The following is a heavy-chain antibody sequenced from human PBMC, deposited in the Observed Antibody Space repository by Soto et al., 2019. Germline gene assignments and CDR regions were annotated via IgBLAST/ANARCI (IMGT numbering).Heavy chain of an antibody. CDR1: GFTFSSSS. V-gene: IGHV1-58*01. CDR3: AAERLLYGMGV. CDR2: IVVGSGDT. J-gene: IGHJ6*02. Sequence: QMQLVQSGPEVRKPGTSVKVSCKASGFTFSSSSVQWVRQARGQRLEWIGWIVVGSGDTNYAQTFQERVTITRDKSTTTASMDLSSLRSEDTAVYYSAAERLLYGMGVWCQGTKVTVYS.